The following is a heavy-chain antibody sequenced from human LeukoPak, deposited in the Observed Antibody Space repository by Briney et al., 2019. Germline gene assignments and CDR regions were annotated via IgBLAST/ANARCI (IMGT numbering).Heavy chain of an antibody. J-gene: IGHJ4*02. CDR1: GGSISSGGYS. CDR3: ARQVVSSVIGGLFDS. D-gene: IGHD3-16*02. CDR2: IYHSGST. Sequence: PSETLSLTCAVSGGSISSGGYSWSWIRQPPGKGLEWIGYIYHSGSTYYNPSLKSRVTISVDTSKNQFSLKLSSVTAADTAVYYCARQVVSSVIGGLFDSWGPGTLVTVSS. V-gene: IGHV4-30-2*01.